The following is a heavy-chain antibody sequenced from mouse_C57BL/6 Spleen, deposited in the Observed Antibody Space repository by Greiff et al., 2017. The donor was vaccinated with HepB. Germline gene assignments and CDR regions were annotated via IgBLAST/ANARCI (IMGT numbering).Heavy chain of an antibody. CDR2: IDPSDSET. D-gene: IGHD1-3*01. V-gene: IGHV1-52*01. J-gene: IGHJ4*01. Sequence: LQQSGAELVRPGSSVKLSCKASGYTFTSYWMHWVKQRPLQGLEWIGNIDPSDSETHYNQKFKDKATLTVDKSSSTAYMQLSSLTSEDSAVYYWARAHLSPYYAMDYWGQGTSVTVSS. CDR1: GYTFTSYW. CDR3: ARAHLSPYYAMDY.